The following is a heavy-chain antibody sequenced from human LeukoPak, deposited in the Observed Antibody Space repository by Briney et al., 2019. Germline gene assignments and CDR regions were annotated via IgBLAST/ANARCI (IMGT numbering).Heavy chain of an antibody. CDR1: GFTFSNAW. J-gene: IGHJ4*02. D-gene: IGHD5-12*01. CDR2: IKSKTDGGTT. V-gene: IGHV3-15*01. CDR3: TTERIGGYSGYDYGLDYFDY. Sequence: GGSLRLSCAASGFTFSNAWMSWVRQAPGKGLEWVGRIKSKTDGGTTDHAAPVKGRFTISRDDSKNTLYLQMNSLKTEDTAVYYCTTERIGGYSGYDYGLDYFDYWGQGTLVTVSS.